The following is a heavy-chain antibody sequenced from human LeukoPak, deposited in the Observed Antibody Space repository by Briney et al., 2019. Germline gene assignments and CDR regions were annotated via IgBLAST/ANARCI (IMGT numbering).Heavy chain of an antibody. J-gene: IGHJ4*02. CDR3: ARDMDLDIVVVVAATALDY. D-gene: IGHD2-15*01. V-gene: IGHV3-21*01. CDR2: ISSSSSYI. CDR1: GFTFSSYS. Sequence: PGGSLRLSCAASGFTFSSYSMNWVRQAPGKGLEWVSSISSSSSYIYYADSVKGRFTISRDNAKNSLYLQMNSLRAGDTAVYYCARDMDLDIVVVVAATALDYWGQGTLVTVSS.